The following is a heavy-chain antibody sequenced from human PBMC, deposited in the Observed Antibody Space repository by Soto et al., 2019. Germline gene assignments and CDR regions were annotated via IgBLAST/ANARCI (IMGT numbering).Heavy chain of an antibody. CDR1: GFTFSSYS. D-gene: IGHD3-3*01. J-gene: IGHJ6*02. CDR3: ARDRGVRVLEWSEVFLSDAMDV. CDR2: MNSSSSTK. Sequence: PGGSLRLSCAASGFTFSSYSMNWVRQAPGKGLEWVSYMNSSSSTKYYADSVKGRFTISRDNANNSLYLQMNSLRAVDTAVYSCARDRGVRVLEWSEVFLSDAMDVWGQGTTVTVSS. V-gene: IGHV3-48*01.